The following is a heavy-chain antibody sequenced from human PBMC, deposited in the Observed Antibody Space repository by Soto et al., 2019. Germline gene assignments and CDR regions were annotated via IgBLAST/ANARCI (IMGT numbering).Heavy chain of an antibody. CDR2: IYYSGST. D-gene: IGHD3-9*01. Sequence: PSETLSLTCTVSGGSISSSSYYWGWIRQPPGKGLEWIGSIYYSGSTYYNPSLKSRVTISVDTSKNQFSLKLSSVTAADTAVYYCASNLRYFDWLPDDPYFDYWGQGTLVTVSS. V-gene: IGHV4-39*01. CDR1: GGSISSSSYY. CDR3: ASNLRYFDWLPDDPYFDY. J-gene: IGHJ4*02.